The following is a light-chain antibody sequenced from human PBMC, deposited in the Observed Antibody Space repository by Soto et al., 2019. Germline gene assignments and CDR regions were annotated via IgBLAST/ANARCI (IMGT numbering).Light chain of an antibody. CDR1: QSVSSTY. CDR3: QQFGSSLYT. Sequence: TVLTQSPGTLSLSPGEGATLSCRASQSVSSTYLAWYQQKPDQAPRLLIYGASSRATGIPDRFSGSGSGTDFTLTISRLEPEDFAVYYCQQFGSSLYTFGQGTKLEI. CDR2: GAS. V-gene: IGKV3-20*01. J-gene: IGKJ2*01.